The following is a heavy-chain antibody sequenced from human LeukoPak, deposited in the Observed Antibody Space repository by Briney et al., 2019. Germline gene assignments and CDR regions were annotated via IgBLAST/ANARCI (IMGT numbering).Heavy chain of an antibody. CDR1: GFTFSTNA. D-gene: IGHD3-22*01. J-gene: IGHJ3*02. V-gene: IGHV3-48*02. Sequence: PGGSLRLSCAASGFTFSTNAMSWVRQAPGKGLEWVSYISSSSSTIYYADSVKGRFTISRDNAKNSLYLQMNSLRDEDTAVYYCARDLGSSGYHGAFDIWGQGTMVTVSS. CDR3: ARDLGSSGYHGAFDI. CDR2: ISSSSSTI.